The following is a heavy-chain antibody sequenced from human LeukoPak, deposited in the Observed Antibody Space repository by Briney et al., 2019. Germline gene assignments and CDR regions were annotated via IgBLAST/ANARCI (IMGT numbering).Heavy chain of an antibody. J-gene: IGHJ3*02. CDR1: GASISSYY. D-gene: IGHD3-16*01. CDR3: SRLLGGGFDI. V-gene: IGHV4-59*01. CDR2: FHYSGST. Sequence: SETLSLTCTVSGASISSYYWTWIRQPPGKGLEWIGYFHYSGSTNQNPSLKSRVNFSLDTSKNQFSLRLSSVTAADTAAYYCSRLLGGGFDIWGQGTMVTVSS.